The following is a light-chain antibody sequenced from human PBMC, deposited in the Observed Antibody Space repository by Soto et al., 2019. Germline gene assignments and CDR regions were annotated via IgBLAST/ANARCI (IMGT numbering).Light chain of an antibody. Sequence: DIQMTQSPSSLSASVGDRVTITCRASQSISSYLNWYQQKPGKAPKLLIYAASSLQSGVSSRFSGSGSGTDFTLTISSLHPEDFATYYCQQSYSTPSITFGQGTRLEIK. J-gene: IGKJ5*01. CDR2: AAS. CDR3: QQSYSTPSIT. CDR1: QSISSY. V-gene: IGKV1-39*01.